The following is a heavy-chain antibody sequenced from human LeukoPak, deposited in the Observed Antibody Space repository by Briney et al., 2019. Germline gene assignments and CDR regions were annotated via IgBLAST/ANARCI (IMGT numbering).Heavy chain of an antibody. V-gene: IGHV3-48*02. Sequence: SLRLSCAASGFTFSSYSMNWVRQAPGKWLEWATYISSSSSNIYYADSVKGRFTISRDNAKNSLYLQMNSLRDEDTAVYYCARDGHAAGTSALDYWGQGTLVTVYS. CDR1: GFTFSSYS. CDR2: ISSSSSNI. J-gene: IGHJ4*02. D-gene: IGHD6-13*01. CDR3: ARDGHAAGTSALDY.